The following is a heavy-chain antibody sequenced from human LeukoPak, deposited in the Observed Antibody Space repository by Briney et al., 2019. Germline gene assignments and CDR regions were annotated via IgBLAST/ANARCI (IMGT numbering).Heavy chain of an antibody. J-gene: IGHJ6*03. V-gene: IGHV4-59*01. Sequence: PSETLSLTCTVSGGSISSYYWSWIRQPPGKGLEWIGYIYYSGSTNYNPSLKSRVTISVDTSKNQFSLKLSSVTAADTAVYYCARTPSSSVYYYYYYYMDVWGKGTTVTVSS. CDR2: IYYSGST. CDR1: GGSISSYY. D-gene: IGHD6-6*01. CDR3: ARTPSSSVYYYYYYYMDV.